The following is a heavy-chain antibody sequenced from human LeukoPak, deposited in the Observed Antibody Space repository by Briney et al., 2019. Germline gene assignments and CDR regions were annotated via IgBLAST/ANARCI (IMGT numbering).Heavy chain of an antibody. J-gene: IGHJ4*02. D-gene: IGHD5-18*01. CDR1: GGSISSYY. Sequence: SETLSLTCTVSGGSISSYYWRWIRQPPGKGLEWIGYIYYSGSTNYNPSLKSRVTISVDTSKNQFSLKLSSVTAADTAVYYCASVDSAMVPLGHWGQGTLVTVSS. CDR2: IYYSGST. CDR3: ASVDSAMVPLGH. V-gene: IGHV4-59*01.